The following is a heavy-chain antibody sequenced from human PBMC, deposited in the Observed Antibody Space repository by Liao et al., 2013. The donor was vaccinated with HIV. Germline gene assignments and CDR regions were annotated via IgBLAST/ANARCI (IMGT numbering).Heavy chain of an antibody. Sequence: QVQLQESGPGLVKPSETLSLTCIVSGGSLNTYYWSWIRQSAGKGLEWIGRIHASGNQYNPSLQSRVSMARDTSKNQLSLTLTSVTAADTAVYYCARARNLGTSRINYFDPWGQGTLVTVSS. J-gene: IGHJ5*02. V-gene: IGHV4-4*07. CDR1: GGSLNTYY. CDR3: ARARNLGTSRINYFDP. D-gene: IGHD4-11*01. CDR2: IHASGN.